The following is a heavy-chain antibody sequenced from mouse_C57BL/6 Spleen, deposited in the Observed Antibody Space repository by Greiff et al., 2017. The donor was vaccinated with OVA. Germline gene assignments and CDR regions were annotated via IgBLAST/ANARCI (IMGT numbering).Heavy chain of an antibody. CDR1: GFTFSSYA. Sequence: EVKVEESGGGLVKPGGSLKLSCAASGFTFSSYAMSWVRQTPEKRLEWVATISDGGSYTYYPDNVKGRFTISRDNAKNNLYLQMSHLKSEDTAMYYCARDQTYYSNYFAYWGQGTLVTVSA. J-gene: IGHJ3*01. D-gene: IGHD2-5*01. CDR3: ARDQTYYSNYFAY. V-gene: IGHV5-4*01. CDR2: ISDGGSYT.